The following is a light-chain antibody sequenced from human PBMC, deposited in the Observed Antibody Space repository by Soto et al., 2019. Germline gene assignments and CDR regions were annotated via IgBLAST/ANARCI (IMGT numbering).Light chain of an antibody. Sequence: DIQMTQSPSTLSASVGDRVTITCRASQRISSWLAWYQQKPGKAPKVLIYKASSLESGFQSRFSGSGSATEFTLTISSLQPDDLATYYCQQYKSYPWTFGQGTKVEIK. J-gene: IGKJ1*01. CDR3: QQYKSYPWT. CDR1: QRISSW. V-gene: IGKV1-5*03. CDR2: KAS.